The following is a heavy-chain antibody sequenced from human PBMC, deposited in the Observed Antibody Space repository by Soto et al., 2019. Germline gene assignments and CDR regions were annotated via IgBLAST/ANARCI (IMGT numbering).Heavy chain of an antibody. J-gene: IGHJ4*02. CDR1: GFTFGSYS. CDR3: ARDIVVVPAAADSDY. Sequence: PGGSLRLSCAASGFTFGSYSMNWVRQAPGKGLEWVSYISSSSSTIYYADSVKGRFTISRDNAKNSLYLQMNSLRAEDTAVYYCARDIVVVPAAADSDYWGQGTLVTVSS. CDR2: ISSSSSTI. D-gene: IGHD2-2*01. V-gene: IGHV3-48*01.